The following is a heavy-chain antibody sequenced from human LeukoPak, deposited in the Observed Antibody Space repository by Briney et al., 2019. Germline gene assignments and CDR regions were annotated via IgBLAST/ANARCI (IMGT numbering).Heavy chain of an antibody. CDR2: TSHDETTK. D-gene: IGHD6-6*01. CDR3: AREVARPNFFDY. V-gene: IGHV3-30*04. J-gene: IGHJ4*02. CDR1: GFTFRNYA. Sequence: QPGGSLRLSCAASGFTFRNYAMHGVRQAPGKGLEWVAVTSHDETTKYYADSVKGRFTISRDNSKNTLYLQMNGLRAEDTAAYFCAREVARPNFFDYWGQGTLVTVPS.